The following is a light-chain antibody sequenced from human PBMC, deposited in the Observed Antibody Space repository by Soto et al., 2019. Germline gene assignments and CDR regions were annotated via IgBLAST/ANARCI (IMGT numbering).Light chain of an antibody. J-gene: IGKJ1*01. Sequence: EMVLTQSPGTLSLSPGESATLSCRASQSVSSIYFAWYQQKPGQAPRLVIYGASNRATGVPDRFSGSGSGTVFSLTISRLEPEDFAVYYCQQYGGSGTFGQGTKVEIK. CDR1: QSVSSIY. CDR2: GAS. V-gene: IGKV3-20*01. CDR3: QQYGGSGT.